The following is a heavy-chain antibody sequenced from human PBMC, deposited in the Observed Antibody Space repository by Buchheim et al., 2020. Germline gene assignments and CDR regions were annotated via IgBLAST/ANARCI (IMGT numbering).Heavy chain of an antibody. D-gene: IGHD6-6*01. J-gene: IGHJ6*02. V-gene: IGHV4-59*01. CDR2: IYYSGST. CDR1: GGSISSYY. Sequence: QVQLQESGPGLVKPSETLSLTCTVSGGSISSYYWSWIRQPPGKGLEWIGYIYYSGSTNYNPSLKSRVTISVDTSKNQFSLKLSSVTAADTAVYYCARDHRDSSSSGPLLYYYYYGMDVWGQGTT. CDR3: ARDHRDSSSSGPLLYYYYYGMDV.